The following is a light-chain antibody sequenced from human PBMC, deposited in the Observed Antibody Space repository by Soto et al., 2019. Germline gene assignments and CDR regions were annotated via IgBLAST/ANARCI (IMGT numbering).Light chain of an antibody. CDR1: SSDVDGYNY. V-gene: IGLV2-14*01. J-gene: IGLJ1*01. CDR3: SSYAGSNTGDV. CDR2: EVT. Sequence: QSVLTQPASVSGSPGQSITISCTGTSSDVDGYNYVSWYQQHPGKAPKLMIYEVTKRPSGVSNRFSGSKSGNTASLTISGLQAEDEADYYCSSYAGSNTGDVFGNGTKVNV.